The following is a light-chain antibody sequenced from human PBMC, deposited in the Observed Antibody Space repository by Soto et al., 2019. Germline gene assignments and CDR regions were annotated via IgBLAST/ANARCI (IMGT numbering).Light chain of an antibody. Sequence: TVSTQSPGTLCLSPGERAPLSCGASQSVSSSYSAWHQLKPRQAPTLLIDGAPSSATRLTDRCSGSSAGTDFTPTISGLEPEDFAVYYCQQYGSSPWTFGQGTKVDIK. CDR3: QQYGSSPWT. CDR2: GAP. V-gene: IGKV3-20*01. CDR1: QSVSSSY. J-gene: IGKJ1*01.